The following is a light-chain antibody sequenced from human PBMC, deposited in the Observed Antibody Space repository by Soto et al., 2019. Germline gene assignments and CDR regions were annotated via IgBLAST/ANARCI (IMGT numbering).Light chain of an antibody. J-gene: IGKJ4*01. V-gene: IGKV1-5*03. Sequence: DIQMTQPPSTLSASVGDRITITCRASQSVHSWLAWYQQKPGKAPKLLIHKASSLGSGVPSRFSGSGSGTQFTLTITSLQPDDFATYYCQQYNSFPLTFGGGTKVDIK. CDR3: QQYNSFPLT. CDR1: QSVHSW. CDR2: KAS.